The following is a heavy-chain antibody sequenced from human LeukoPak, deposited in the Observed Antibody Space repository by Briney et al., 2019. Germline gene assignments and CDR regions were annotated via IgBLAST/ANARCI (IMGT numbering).Heavy chain of an antibody. CDR3: ARESETSGWYDY. CDR1: GFTFSSYS. Sequence: GGSLRLSCAASGFTFSSYSMNWVRQAPGKGLEWVSLISGDGGSTFYADSVRGRFTISRDNTRKSLSLQMSSLRSEDTALYYCARESETSGWYDYWGQGTLVTVSS. J-gene: IGHJ4*02. D-gene: IGHD6-19*01. CDR2: ISGDGGST. V-gene: IGHV3-43*02.